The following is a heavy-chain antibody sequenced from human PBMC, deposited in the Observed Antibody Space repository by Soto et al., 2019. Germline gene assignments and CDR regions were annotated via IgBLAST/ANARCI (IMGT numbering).Heavy chain of an antibody. CDR2: ISAYNGNT. CDR1: GYTLTSYG. V-gene: IGHV1-18*01. D-gene: IGHD3-3*01. J-gene: IGHJ1*01. CDR3: ARGPDYDFWSGYYTSYFQH. Sequence: ASVKVSCKASGYTLTSYGISWVRQATGQGLEWMGWISAYNGNTNYAQKFQGWVTMTRNTSISTAYMELSSLRSEDTAVYYCARGPDYDFWSGYYTSYFQHWGQGTLVTVSS.